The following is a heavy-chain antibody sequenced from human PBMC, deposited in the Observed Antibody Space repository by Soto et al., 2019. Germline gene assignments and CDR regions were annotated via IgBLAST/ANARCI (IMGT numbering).Heavy chain of an antibody. V-gene: IGHV1-3*01. CDR2: INAGNGNT. D-gene: IGHD3-3*01. Sequence: ASVKVSCKASGYTFTSYAMHWVRQAPGQRLEWMGWINAGNGNTKYSQKFQGRVTITRDTSASTAYMELSSLRSEDTAVYYCARTLLEWSMITAKGVAFDIWGQGTMVTVSS. CDR1: GYTFTSYA. CDR3: ARTLLEWSMITAKGVAFDI. J-gene: IGHJ3*02.